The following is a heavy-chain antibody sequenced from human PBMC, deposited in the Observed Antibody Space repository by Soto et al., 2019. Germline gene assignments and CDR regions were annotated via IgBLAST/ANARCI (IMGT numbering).Heavy chain of an antibody. Sequence: WGSLRLSCEASGFTFSRYAMHWVRQAPGKGLEWVAVISYDGSNKYYADSVKGRFTISRDNSKNTLYLQMNSLRAEDTAVYYCARALGYCSSTSCYYYYYGMDVWGQGTTVTVSS. D-gene: IGHD2-2*01. V-gene: IGHV3-30-3*01. CDR1: GFTFSRYA. J-gene: IGHJ6*02. CDR3: ARALGYCSSTSCYYYYYGMDV. CDR2: ISYDGSNK.